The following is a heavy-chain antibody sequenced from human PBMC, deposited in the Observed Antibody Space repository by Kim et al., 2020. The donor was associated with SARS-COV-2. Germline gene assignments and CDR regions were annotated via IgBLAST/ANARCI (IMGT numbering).Heavy chain of an antibody. J-gene: IGHJ6*02. V-gene: IGHV3-11*01. CDR2: ISSSGNTI. CDR1: GFTFSDYH. D-gene: IGHD5-18*01. Sequence: GGSLRLSCAASGFTFSDYHMSWIRQAPGKGLEWVSYISSSGNTIYYADSVKGRFTISRDYAKNSLYLQMNSLRAEDSAVFYCARDKRIQLCQGCYYYYGMDVWGQGTTVTVSS. CDR3: ARDKRIQLCQGCYYYYGMDV.